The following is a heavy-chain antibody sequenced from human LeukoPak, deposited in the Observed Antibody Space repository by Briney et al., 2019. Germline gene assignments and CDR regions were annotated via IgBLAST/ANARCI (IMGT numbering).Heavy chain of an antibody. V-gene: IGHV3-7*03. D-gene: IGHD5-12*01. CDR2: IAPDGSER. CDR3: AKNTPDIVATMGVDY. Sequence: GGSLRPSCAASGFIFNSHWINWVRQAPGKGLEWVANIAPDGSERYFEDSVKGRFTISRDNSKNTLYLQMNSLRAEDTAVYYCAKNTPDIVATMGVDYWGQGTLVTVSS. J-gene: IGHJ4*02. CDR1: GFIFNSHW.